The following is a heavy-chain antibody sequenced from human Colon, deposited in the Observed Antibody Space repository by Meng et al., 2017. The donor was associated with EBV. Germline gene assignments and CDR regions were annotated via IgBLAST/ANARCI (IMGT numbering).Heavy chain of an antibody. CDR3: LRGSGGSV. CDR1: GDSITNHNW. J-gene: IGHJ1*01. Sequence: VQLRDAGPALVKPSETLSLTCAVSGDSITNHNWWAWVRQPPGKGLEWIGEIPHRGSSAYNPSLKSRVSMPIDKSKNQFSLKLTSVTAADTVVYHCLRGSGGSVWGQGTLVTVSS. CDR2: IPHRGSS. V-gene: IGHV4-4*02. D-gene: IGHD3-10*01.